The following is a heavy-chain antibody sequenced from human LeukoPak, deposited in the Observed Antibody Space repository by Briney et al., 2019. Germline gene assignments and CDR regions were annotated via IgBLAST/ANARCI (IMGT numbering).Heavy chain of an antibody. V-gene: IGHV3-30*04. CDR2: ISYDGSNK. J-gene: IGHJ4*02. CDR1: GFTFSSYA. Sequence: PGGSLRLSCAASGFTFSSYAMHWVRQAPGKGLEWVAVISYDGSNKYYADSVKGRFTISRDNSKNTLYLQMNSLRAEDTAVYYCATPGSSGPEYYFDYWGQGTLVTVSS. D-gene: IGHD6-19*01. CDR3: ATPGSSGPEYYFDY.